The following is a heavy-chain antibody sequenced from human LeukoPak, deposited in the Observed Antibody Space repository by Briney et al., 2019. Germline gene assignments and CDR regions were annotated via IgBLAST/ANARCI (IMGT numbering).Heavy chain of an antibody. CDR2: IIPVLGIA. CDR3: ARGASGSYYDY. Sequence: SVKVSCKASGGTFSSYAIIWVRQAPGQGLEWMGRIIPVLGIANYALKFQGRVTITADTSTSTAYMELSSLRSEDTAVYYCARGASGSYYDYWGQGTLVTVSS. D-gene: IGHD1-26*01. J-gene: IGHJ4*02. V-gene: IGHV1-69*04. CDR1: GGTFSSYA.